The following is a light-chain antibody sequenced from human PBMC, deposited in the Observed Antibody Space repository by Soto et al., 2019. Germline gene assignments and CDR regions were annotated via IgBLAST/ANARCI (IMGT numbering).Light chain of an antibody. Sequence: DIVMTQSPDSLAVSLGERATINCKSNQSVLYSSINKDRLAWYQQKPGQPPKLLIYWASTRESGVPGRFSGSGSGTDFTFTISSLQAEDVAVYYCQQYYSTPLTFGGGTKVEIK. CDR2: WAS. CDR1: QSVLYSSINKDR. CDR3: QQYYSTPLT. J-gene: IGKJ4*01. V-gene: IGKV4-1*01.